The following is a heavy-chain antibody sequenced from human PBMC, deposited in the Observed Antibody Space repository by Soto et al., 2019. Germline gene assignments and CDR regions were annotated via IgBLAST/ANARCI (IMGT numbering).Heavy chain of an antibody. V-gene: IGHV1-69*13. CDR3: ARGPVVTPSWSYFDY. J-gene: IGHJ4*02. Sequence: RASVKVSCKASGGTFSSYAISWVRQAPGQGLEWMGGIIPIFGTANYAQKFQGRVTITADESTSTAYMELSSLRSEDTAVYYCARGPVVTPSWSYFDYWGQGTLVTVS. CDR2: IIPIFGTA. CDR1: GGTFSSYA. D-gene: IGHD2-21*02.